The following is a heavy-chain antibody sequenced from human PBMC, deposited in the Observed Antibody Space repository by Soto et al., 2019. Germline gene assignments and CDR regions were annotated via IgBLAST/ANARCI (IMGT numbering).Heavy chain of an antibody. J-gene: IGHJ6*03. D-gene: IGHD3-22*01. CDR3: AGGDYYHSSGYYYYYYYMDV. Sequence: SETLSLTCTVSGGSISSSSYYWGWIRQPPGKGLEWIGNVYYGGSTYYNPSLKSRVTISVETSKSQFSPKLSSVTAADTAVYYCAGGDYYHSSGYYYYYYYMDVWGKGTTVTSP. CDR1: GGSISSSSYY. V-gene: IGHV4-39*01. CDR2: VYYGGST.